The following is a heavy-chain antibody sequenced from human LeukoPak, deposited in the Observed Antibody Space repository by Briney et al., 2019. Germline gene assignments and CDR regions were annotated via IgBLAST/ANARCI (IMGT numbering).Heavy chain of an antibody. CDR3: ARGGLQSNYSHGMDV. CDR2: ISSRSSAT. Sequence: GGSLRLSCAASGFTFSTYSMNWVRQAPGKGLEWVAYISSRSSATYYADSVKGRFTISRDNAKNSLYLQMNSLRDEDTAVYYCARGGLQSNYSHGMDVWGQGTTVSVSS. J-gene: IGHJ6*02. CDR1: GFTFSTYS. D-gene: IGHD5-24*01. V-gene: IGHV3-48*02.